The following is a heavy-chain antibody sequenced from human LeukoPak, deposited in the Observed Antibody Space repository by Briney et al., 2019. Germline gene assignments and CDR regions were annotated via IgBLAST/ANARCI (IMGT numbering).Heavy chain of an antibody. V-gene: IGHV4-61*08. CDR2: IYYSGST. CDR3: ASRPLHCSSTSCYTDAFDI. D-gene: IGHD2-2*02. Sequence: SETLSLTCAVSGGSISSGGYSWSWIRQPPGKGLEWIGYIYYSGSTNYNPSLKSRVTISVDTSKNQFSLKLSSVTAADTAVYFCASRPLHCSSTSCYTDAFDIWGQGTMVTVSS. J-gene: IGHJ3*02. CDR1: GGSISSGGYS.